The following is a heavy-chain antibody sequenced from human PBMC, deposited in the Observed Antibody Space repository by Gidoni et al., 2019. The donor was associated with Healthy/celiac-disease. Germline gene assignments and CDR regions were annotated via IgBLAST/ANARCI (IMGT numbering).Heavy chain of an antibody. V-gene: IGHV3-21*01. CDR3: ARGPWGYFDY. CDR1: GFTFSSYS. CDR2: ISSSSSYI. Sequence: EVQLVESGGGLVKPGGSLRLSCAASGFTFSSYSMTWVRQAPGKGLEWVSSISSSSSYIYYADSVKGRFTISRDNAKNSLYLQMNSLRAEDTAVYYCARGPWGYFDYWGQGTLVTVSS. D-gene: IGHD3-16*01. J-gene: IGHJ4*02.